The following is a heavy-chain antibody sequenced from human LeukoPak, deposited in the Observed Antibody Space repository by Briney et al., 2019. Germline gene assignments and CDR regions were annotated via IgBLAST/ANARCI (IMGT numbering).Heavy chain of an antibody. V-gene: IGHV3-23*01. CDR1: GFTFSSYA. CDR2: ISGSGGST. CDR3: ARVYCSGGSCYPYFDY. D-gene: IGHD2-15*01. J-gene: IGHJ4*02. Sequence: GGSLRLSCAASGFTFSSYAMSWVRQVPGKGLEWISAISGSGGSTYYADSVKGRFTISRDNAKNSLYLQMNSLRAGDTAVYYCARVYCSGGSCYPYFDYWGQGTLVTVSS.